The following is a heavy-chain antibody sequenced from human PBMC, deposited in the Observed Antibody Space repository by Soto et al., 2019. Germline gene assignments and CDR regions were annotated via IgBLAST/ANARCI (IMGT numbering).Heavy chain of an antibody. CDR3: ARDLFQAAAESGTDY. D-gene: IGHD6-13*01. J-gene: IGHJ4*02. V-gene: IGHV3-33*01. CDR2: IWDDGSNK. CDR1: GFTFSSYG. Sequence: QVQLVESGGGVVQPGRSLRLSCAASGFTFSSYGMHWVRQAPGKGLEWVAVIWDDGSNKYYADSVKGRFTISRDNSKNTLYLQMNSLGAEDTAVYYCARDLFQAAAESGTDYWGQGTLVTVSS.